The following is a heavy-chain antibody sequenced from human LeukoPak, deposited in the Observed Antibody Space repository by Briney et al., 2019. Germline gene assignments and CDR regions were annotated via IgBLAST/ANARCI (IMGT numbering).Heavy chain of an antibody. CDR2: INPNSGGT. J-gene: IGHJ6*02. Sequence: ASVKVSCKASGYTFTGYYIHWVRQAPGQGLEWMGRINPNSGGTNYAQEFQGRVTMTRDTSISTAYMELGRLRSEDTAVYYCATHQHIVLMVYAIWGMDVWGQGTTVTVSS. CDR3: ATHQHIVLMVYAIWGMDV. CDR1: GYTFTGYY. D-gene: IGHD2-8*01. V-gene: IGHV1-2*06.